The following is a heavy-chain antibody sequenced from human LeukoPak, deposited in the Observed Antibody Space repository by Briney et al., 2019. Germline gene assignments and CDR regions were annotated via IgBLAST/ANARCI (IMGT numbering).Heavy chain of an antibody. D-gene: IGHD6-13*01. CDR2: IYYSGST. CDR3: ERGGLIAAAGTYYYYYYMDV. CDR1: GGSISRYY. J-gene: IGHJ6*03. Sequence: PSETLSLTCTVSGGSISRYYGSWIRQPPGKVLEWIGYIYYSGSTNYNTSLKSRVTISVDTSKNHFYLKLSSVTAADTAVYCCERGGLIAAAGTYYYYYYMDVWGKGTTVTISS. V-gene: IGHV4-59*01.